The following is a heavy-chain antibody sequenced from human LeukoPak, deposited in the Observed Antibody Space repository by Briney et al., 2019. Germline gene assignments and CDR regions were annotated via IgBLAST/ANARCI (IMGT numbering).Heavy chain of an antibody. Sequence: GGSLRLSCAASGFTFSDYYMSWIRQAPGEGLEWVSYISSSGTNIYYADSVKGRFTISRDNAKNSLYLQMNSLGVEDTAVYYCAKSLVYYGSGRGYGMDVWGQGTTVTVSS. CDR1: GFTFSDYY. V-gene: IGHV3-11*04. CDR3: AKSLVYYGSGRGYGMDV. J-gene: IGHJ6*02. D-gene: IGHD3-10*01. CDR2: ISSSGTNI.